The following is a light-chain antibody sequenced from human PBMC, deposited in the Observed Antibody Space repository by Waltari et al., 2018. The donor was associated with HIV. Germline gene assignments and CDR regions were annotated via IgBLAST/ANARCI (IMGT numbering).Light chain of an antibody. Sequence: QSALTPPASVSGSPGPSITISCPGSSSDVGRSTLVSWYQQHPGKAPTLMIFEGINRPSGVSNRFSSSKSGNTASLTISGLQAEDEADDYCCAYAGSSKWVCGGGTKLTVL. CDR1: SSDVGRSTL. CDR3: CAYAGSSKWV. CDR2: EGI. V-gene: IGLV2-23*01. J-gene: IGLJ3*02.